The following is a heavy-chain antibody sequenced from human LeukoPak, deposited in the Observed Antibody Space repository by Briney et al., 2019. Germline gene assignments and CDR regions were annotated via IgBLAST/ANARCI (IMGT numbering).Heavy chain of an antibody. V-gene: IGHV3-23*01. CDR3: AGRVPAAGFAY. J-gene: IGHJ4*02. CDR2: ISGSGGPT. Sequence: GGSLRLSCAASGFTFSSYSMNWVRQAPGKGLEWVSTISGSGGPTYYADSVKGRFTISRDISKNTLYLQMNSLRAEDTAVYYCAGRVPAAGFAYWGQGTLVTASS. D-gene: IGHD6-13*01. CDR1: GFTFSSYS.